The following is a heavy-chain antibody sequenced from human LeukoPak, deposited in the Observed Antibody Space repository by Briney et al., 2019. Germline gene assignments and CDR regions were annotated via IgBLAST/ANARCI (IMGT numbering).Heavy chain of an antibody. CDR2: ISAYNGNT. D-gene: IGHD3-22*01. J-gene: IGHJ3*02. CDR3: ARASFDDSSGYWLTDDAFDI. CDR1: GYTFTSYG. Sequence: ASVKVSCKASGYTFTSYGISWVRQAPGQGLEWTGWISAYNGNTNYAQKLQGRVTMTRDMSTSTVYMELSSLRSEDTAVYYCARASFDDSSGYWLTDDAFDIWGQGTMVTVS. V-gene: IGHV1-18*01.